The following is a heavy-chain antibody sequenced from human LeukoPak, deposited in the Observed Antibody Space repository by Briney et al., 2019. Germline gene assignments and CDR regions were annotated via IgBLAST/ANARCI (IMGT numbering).Heavy chain of an antibody. CDR2: ISYDGSNK. CDR3: ARGPGYCSSTSCYTGTPMDV. D-gene: IGHD2-2*02. CDR1: GFTFSSYA. Sequence: GGSLRLPCAASGFTFSSYAVHWVRQAPGKGLEWVAVISYDGSNKYYADSVKGRFTISRGNSKNTLYLQMNSLRAEDTAVYYCARGPGYCSSTSCYTGTPMDVWGQGTTVTVSS. J-gene: IGHJ6*02. V-gene: IGHV3-30-3*01.